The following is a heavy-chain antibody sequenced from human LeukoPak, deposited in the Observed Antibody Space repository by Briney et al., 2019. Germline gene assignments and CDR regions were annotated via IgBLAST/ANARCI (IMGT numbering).Heavy chain of an antibody. CDR1: GASISGSGYY. CDR3: ARDYSSGWYVFDY. D-gene: IGHD6-19*01. Sequence: PSETLSLTCAVSGASISGSGYYLGWIRQPPGKGLEWIGNIYYTGSTYYNPSLKSRVTISVDTSKNQFSLKLSSVTAADTAVYYCARDYSSGWYVFDYWGQGTLVTVSS. V-gene: IGHV4-39*07. CDR2: IYYTGST. J-gene: IGHJ4*02.